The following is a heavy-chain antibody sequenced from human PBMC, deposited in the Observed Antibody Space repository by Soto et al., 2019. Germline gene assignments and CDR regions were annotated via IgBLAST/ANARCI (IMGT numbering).Heavy chain of an antibody. CDR2: IIPIFGTA. CDR3: FVTAIAGGAFDI. CDR1: GGTFSSYA. V-gene: IGHV1-69*13. Sequence: PVKVSCKASGGTFSSYAISWVRQAPGQGLEWMGGIIPIFGTANYAQKFQGRVTITADESTSTAYMELSSLRSEDTAVYCCFVTAIAGGAFDIWGQGTMVGVSS. D-gene: IGHD2-21*02. J-gene: IGHJ3*02.